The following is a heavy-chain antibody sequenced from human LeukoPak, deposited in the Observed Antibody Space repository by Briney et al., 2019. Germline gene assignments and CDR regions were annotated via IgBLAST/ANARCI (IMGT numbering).Heavy chain of an antibody. V-gene: IGHV3-53*01. Sequence: GGSLRLSCAASGFTVSNSYVSWVRQAPGKGLEWVSVIYSGGSTYYADSVKGRFTISRDNSKNTLYLQMNSLRAEDTAVYYCARDTYSGYDFDYWGQGTLVTVSS. CDR3: ARDTYSGYDFDY. D-gene: IGHD5-12*01. J-gene: IGHJ4*02. CDR1: GFTVSNSY. CDR2: IYSGGST.